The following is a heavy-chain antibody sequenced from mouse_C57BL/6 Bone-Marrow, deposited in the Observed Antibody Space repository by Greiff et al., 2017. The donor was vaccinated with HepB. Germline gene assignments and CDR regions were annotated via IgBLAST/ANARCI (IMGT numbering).Heavy chain of an antibody. D-gene: IGHD2-5*01. Sequence: VKLQESGPGLVKPSQSLFLTCSITGFPITSGYYWIWIRQSPGKPLEWMGYITHSGETFYNPSLQSPISITRETSKNQFFLQLNSVTTEDTAMYYCAGDRSYSKHYFDYWGQGTTLTVSS. V-gene: IGHV12-3*01. CDR1: GFPITSGYY. J-gene: IGHJ2*01. CDR2: ITHSGET. CDR3: AGDRSYSKHYFDY.